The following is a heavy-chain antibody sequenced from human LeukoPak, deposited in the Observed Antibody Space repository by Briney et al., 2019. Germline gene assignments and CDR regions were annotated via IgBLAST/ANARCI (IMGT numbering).Heavy chain of an antibody. CDR1: GFTFSSYA. V-gene: IGHV3-23*01. D-gene: IGHD3-10*01. CDR3: AKDPMVYYYGSGGSVFDY. J-gene: IGHJ4*01. CDR2: ISGSGGST. Sequence: GGSLRLSCAASGFTFSSYAMSWVRQAPGKGLEWVSAISGSGGSTYYADSVKGRFTISRDNSKNTLYLQMNSLRAEDTAVYYCAKDPMVYYYGSGGSVFDYWGHGTLVTVSS.